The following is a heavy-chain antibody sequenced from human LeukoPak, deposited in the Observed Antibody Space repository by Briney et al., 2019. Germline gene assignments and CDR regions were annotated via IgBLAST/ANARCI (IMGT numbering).Heavy chain of an antibody. CDR1: GFIFNNYC. Sequence: GGSLRLSCAASGFIFNNYCMHWVRQAPGKGLGWVSRINSDGSSRNYADTVKGRFTISGDNAQYTLYLQMNSLRAEDTAVYYCASASSHRIAAGGDYWGQGTLVTVSS. V-gene: IGHV3-74*01. D-gene: IGHD6-13*01. CDR3: ASASSHRIAAGGDY. CDR2: INSDGSSR. J-gene: IGHJ4*02.